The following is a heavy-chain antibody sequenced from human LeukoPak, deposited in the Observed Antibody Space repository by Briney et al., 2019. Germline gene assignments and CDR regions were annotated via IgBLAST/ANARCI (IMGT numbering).Heavy chain of an antibody. Sequence: GASVKVSCKASGGTFSSNAISWVRQAPGQGLEWMGGIIPIFGTANYAQKSQGRVTITADESTSTAYMELSSLRSEDTAVYYCAGTVVDYGMDVWGQGTTVTVSS. CDR1: GGTFSSNA. CDR2: IIPIFGTA. V-gene: IGHV1-69*13. J-gene: IGHJ6*02. CDR3: AGTVVDYGMDV. D-gene: IGHD2-15*01.